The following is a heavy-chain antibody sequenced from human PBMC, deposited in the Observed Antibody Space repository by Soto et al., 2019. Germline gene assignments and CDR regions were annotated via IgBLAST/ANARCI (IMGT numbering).Heavy chain of an antibody. Sequence: GGSLRLSCAASGFTFSSYEMNWVRQAPGKGLEWVSYISSSGSTIYYADSVKGRFTISRDNAKNSLYLQMNSLRAEDTAVYYCARGSKYRGSYFWFDPWGQGTLVTVSS. CDR3: ARGSKYRGSYFWFDP. CDR1: GFTFSSYE. V-gene: IGHV3-48*03. CDR2: ISSSGSTI. J-gene: IGHJ5*02. D-gene: IGHD1-26*01.